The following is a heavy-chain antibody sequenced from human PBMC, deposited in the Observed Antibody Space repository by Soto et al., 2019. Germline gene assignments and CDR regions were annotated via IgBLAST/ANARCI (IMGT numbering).Heavy chain of an antibody. CDR2: IYYSGST. V-gene: IGHV4-39*01. Sequence: SSETLSLTCTVSGGSISSSSYYWGWIRQPPGKGLEWIGSIYYSGSTYYNPSLKIRVTISVDTSKNQFSLKLSSVTAADTAVYYCARIYDSSGYYYPLRAFDIWGQGTMVT. J-gene: IGHJ3*02. D-gene: IGHD3-22*01. CDR1: GGSISSSSYY. CDR3: ARIYDSSGYYYPLRAFDI.